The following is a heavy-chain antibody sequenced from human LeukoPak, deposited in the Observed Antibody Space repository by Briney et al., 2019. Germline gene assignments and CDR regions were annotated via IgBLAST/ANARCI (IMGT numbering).Heavy chain of an antibody. D-gene: IGHD4-11*01. J-gene: IGHJ4*02. CDR2: ISYDGSNE. CDR1: GFTFSTYG. CDR3: ARDRIPTVTYYYFDY. Sequence: GRSLRLSCAASGFTFSTYGMHWVRQAPGKGLEWVAVISYDGSNEYYADSVKGRFTISRDNSKNTLYLQMNSLRAEDTAVYYCARDRIPTVTYYYFDYWGQGTLVTVSS. V-gene: IGHV3-30*03.